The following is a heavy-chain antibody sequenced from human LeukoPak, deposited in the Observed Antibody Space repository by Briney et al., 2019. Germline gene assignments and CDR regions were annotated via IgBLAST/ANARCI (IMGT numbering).Heavy chain of an antibody. V-gene: IGHV3-66*01. CDR1: EFTFGRYS. Sequence: PGGSLRLSCAASEFTFGRYSMNWVRQAPGKGLEWVSTVYSGGLTYYADPVKGRFTISRDNSKNTLYLQMSSLRAEDTAVYYCVRDRWPGLGDFWGQGTTVTVSS. CDR3: VRDRWPGLGDF. CDR2: VYSGGLT. D-gene: IGHD6-19*01. J-gene: IGHJ6*02.